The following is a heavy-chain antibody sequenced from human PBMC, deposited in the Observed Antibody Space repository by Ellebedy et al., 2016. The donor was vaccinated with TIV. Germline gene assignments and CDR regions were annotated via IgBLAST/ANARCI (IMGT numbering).Heavy chain of an antibody. V-gene: IGHV3-15*01. CDR3: ATDGDSGSGNTYRRPFDH. CDR1: GFTFKNAW. D-gene: IGHD3-10*01. J-gene: IGHJ4*02. Sequence: GESLKISCAASGFTFKNAWMHWVRQAPGKGLEWVGRFKSESDGGTTDLAPPVTGRFSISRDDSKGTLYLQMNGLKMDDTAVYYCATDGDSGSGNTYRRPFDHWGRGTLVTVSP. CDR2: FKSESDGGTT.